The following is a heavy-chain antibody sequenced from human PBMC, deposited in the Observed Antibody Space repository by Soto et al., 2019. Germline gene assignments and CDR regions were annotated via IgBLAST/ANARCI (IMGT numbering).Heavy chain of an antibody. CDR2: IYYSGST. CDR1: GGSISSGDYY. Sequence: SETLSLTCTVSGGSISSGDYYWSWIRQPPGKGLEWIRYIYYSGSTYYNPSLKSRVTISVDTSKNQFSLKLSSVTAADTAVYYCASLTMVRGVNSFDPWGQGTLVTVSS. J-gene: IGHJ5*02. CDR3: ASLTMVRGVNSFDP. D-gene: IGHD3-10*01. V-gene: IGHV4-30-4*01.